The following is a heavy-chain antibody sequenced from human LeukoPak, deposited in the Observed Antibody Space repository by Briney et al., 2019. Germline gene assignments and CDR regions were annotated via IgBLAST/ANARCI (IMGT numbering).Heavy chain of an antibody. Sequence: GASVKVSCKASGYTFTGYYMHWVRQAPGQGLEWMGRINPNSGGTNNAQKFQGGVTMTSDTSISTAYMELSRLRSDDTAVYYCARGPLCSSTSCYVIDYWGQGTLVTVSS. CDR2: INPNSGGT. J-gene: IGHJ4*02. CDR1: GYTFTGYY. D-gene: IGHD2-2*01. V-gene: IGHV1-2*06. CDR3: ARGPLCSSTSCYVIDY.